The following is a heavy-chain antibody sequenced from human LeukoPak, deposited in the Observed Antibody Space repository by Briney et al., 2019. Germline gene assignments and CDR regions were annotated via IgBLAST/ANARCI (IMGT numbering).Heavy chain of an antibody. V-gene: IGHV4-39*07. J-gene: IGHJ4*02. CDR2: IYYSGST. CDR1: GGSISSSSYY. D-gene: IGHD3-10*01. CDR3: ASDGAHGAWYFDY. Sequence: SETLSLTCTVSGGSISSSSYYWGWTRQPPGKGLEWIGSIYYSGSTYYNPSLKSRVTISVDTSKNQFSLRLSSVTAADTAVYYCASDGAHGAWYFDYWGQGTLVTVSS.